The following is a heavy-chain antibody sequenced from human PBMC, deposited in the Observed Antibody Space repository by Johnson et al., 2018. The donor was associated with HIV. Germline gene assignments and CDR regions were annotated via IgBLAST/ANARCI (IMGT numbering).Heavy chain of an antibody. CDR3: AKGTGRVAADAFDI. V-gene: IGHV3-30*04. CDR2: ISYDGSNK. Sequence: QVQLVESGGGVVQPGRSLRLSCAASGFTFSSYAMHWVRQAPGKGLEWVAVISYDGSNKYYADSVKGRFTISRYNSKNTLYLQMNSLRADDTAVYYCAKGTGRVAADAFDIWGQGTMVTVSS. J-gene: IGHJ3*02. CDR1: GFTFSSYA. D-gene: IGHD6-19*01.